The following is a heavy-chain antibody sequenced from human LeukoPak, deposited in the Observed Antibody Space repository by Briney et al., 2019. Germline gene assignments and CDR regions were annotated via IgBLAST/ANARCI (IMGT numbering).Heavy chain of an antibody. Sequence: ASVKVSCKASGYTFNGYYIHWVRQAPGQGLERMGWINPNSGGTHYAQKFQGTVTMTRDTSISTAYMELSRLRSDDTAIYYCARRYTNSWYDTDYWGQGTLVTVSS. D-gene: IGHD6-13*01. CDR1: GYTFNGYY. CDR3: ARRYTNSWYDTDY. V-gene: IGHV1-2*02. J-gene: IGHJ4*02. CDR2: INPNSGGT.